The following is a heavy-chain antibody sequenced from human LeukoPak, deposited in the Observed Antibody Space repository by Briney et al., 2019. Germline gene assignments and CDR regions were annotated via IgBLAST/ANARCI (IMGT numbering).Heavy chain of an antibody. J-gene: IGHJ3*02. CDR3: AKSLRFGDDAFDI. Sequence: GGSLRLSCAASGFTFSSYGMSWVRQAPGKGLEWVSAISGSGGSTYYADSVKGRFTISRDNSKNTLYLQMNSLRAEDTAVHYCAKSLRFGDDAFDIWGQGTMVTVSS. D-gene: IGHD3-10*01. V-gene: IGHV3-23*01. CDR1: GFTFSSYG. CDR2: ISGSGGST.